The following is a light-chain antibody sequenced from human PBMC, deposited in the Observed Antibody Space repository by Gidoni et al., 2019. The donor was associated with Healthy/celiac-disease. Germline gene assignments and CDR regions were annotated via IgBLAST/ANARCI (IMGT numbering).Light chain of an antibody. CDR1: NIGSKS. Sequence: SYVLTPPRSVSVAPGPTARITWGGNNIGSKSVHWDQQKPGLAPVRVVYEDSDRPSAFPERCSGSNSGNVATLTICRVDDGDEDDYYCQVWYSSSDHVVFGGGTKLTVL. J-gene: IGLJ2*01. CDR2: EDS. CDR3: QVWYSSSDHVV. V-gene: IGLV3-21*02.